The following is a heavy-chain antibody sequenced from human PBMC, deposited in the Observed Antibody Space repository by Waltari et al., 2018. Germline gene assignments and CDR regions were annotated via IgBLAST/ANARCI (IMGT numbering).Heavy chain of an antibody. D-gene: IGHD2-15*01. V-gene: IGHV4-34*01. CDR1: GGSFSGYY. Sequence: QVQLQQWGAGLLKPSETLSLTCAVYGGSFSGYYWSWIRQPQGKGMEWMGEINHSGRTNYNPSRKSLVTTSVATSKNQFSLKLSSVTAADTAVYYCARSRSGGYCSGGSCYSYYYYGMDVWGQGTTVTVSS. CDR3: ARSRSGGYCSGGSCYSYYYYGMDV. CDR2: INHSGRT. J-gene: IGHJ6*02.